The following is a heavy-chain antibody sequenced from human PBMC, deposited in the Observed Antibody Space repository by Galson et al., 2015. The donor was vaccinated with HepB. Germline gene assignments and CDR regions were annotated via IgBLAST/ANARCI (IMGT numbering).Heavy chain of an antibody. CDR1: RFTFGSFA. Sequence: ASRFTFGSFAMSWVRQAPGKGLEWVASISSSGGATYYADSVKGRFTISRDNSRDTLSLLMNSLRAEDTAVYFCAKCHSVVVTSDYFDYWGQGALVTVSS. CDR3: AKCHSVVVTSDYFDY. D-gene: IGHD2-21*02. J-gene: IGHJ4*02. V-gene: IGHV3-23*01. CDR2: ISSSGGAT.